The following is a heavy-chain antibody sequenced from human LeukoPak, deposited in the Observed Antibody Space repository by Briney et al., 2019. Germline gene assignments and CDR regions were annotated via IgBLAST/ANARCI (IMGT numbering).Heavy chain of an antibody. V-gene: IGHV3-7*03. Sequence: GGFLRLSCAASAFTFSSYWMSWVRQAPGKGLEWVANIKQDGSEEYYVDSVKCRFTISRDNAKNSLYLQMNSLRAEDTAVYYCARGQTTVTNWGQGTLVTVSS. CDR3: ARGQTTVTN. CDR2: IKQDGSEE. J-gene: IGHJ4*02. D-gene: IGHD4-17*01. CDR1: AFTFSSYW.